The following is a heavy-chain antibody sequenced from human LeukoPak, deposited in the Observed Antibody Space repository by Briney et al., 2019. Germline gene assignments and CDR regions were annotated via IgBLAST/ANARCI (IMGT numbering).Heavy chain of an antibody. V-gene: IGHV4-31*03. CDR3: ARVDPAVNIDY. Sequence: SETLSLTCTVSGGSISSGGYYWSWIRQHPGKGLEWIGYIYYSGSTYYNPSLKSRVTISVDTSKNQFSLKLSSVTAADTAMYYCARVDPAVNIDYWGQGTLVTVSS. CDR2: IYYSGST. D-gene: IGHD4-17*01. CDR1: GGSISSGGYY. J-gene: IGHJ4*02.